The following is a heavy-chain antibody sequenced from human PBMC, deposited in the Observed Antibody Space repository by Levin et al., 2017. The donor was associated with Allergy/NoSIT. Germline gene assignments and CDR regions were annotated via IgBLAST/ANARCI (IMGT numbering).Heavy chain of an antibody. CDR2: IKTKTDGGAT. CDR1: GFAFSDTW. V-gene: IGHV3-15*07. D-gene: IGHD2-15*01. J-gene: IGHJ4*02. CDR3: SLQYFDY. Sequence: KTGGSLRLSCAASGFAFSDTWMNWVRQAPGKGLEWVGRIKTKTDGGATDYAAPVKGRFTISRDDSKNTLYLQMNSLKTEDTAVYYCSLQYFDYWGQGTLVTVSS.